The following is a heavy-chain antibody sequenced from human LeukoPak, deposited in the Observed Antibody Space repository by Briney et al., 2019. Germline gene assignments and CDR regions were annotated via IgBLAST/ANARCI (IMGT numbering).Heavy chain of an antibody. V-gene: IGHV3-48*03. CDR3: ARDHYYGSGSFDY. D-gene: IGHD3-10*01. CDR1: GFTFSSYE. J-gene: IGHJ4*02. CDR2: ISSSNTI. Sequence: PGGSLRLSCAASGFTFSSYEMNWVRQAPGKGLEWISYISSSNTIYYADSVKGRFTISRDNANNSLYLQMNSLRAEGTAVYYCARDHYYGSGSFDYWGQGTLVAVSS.